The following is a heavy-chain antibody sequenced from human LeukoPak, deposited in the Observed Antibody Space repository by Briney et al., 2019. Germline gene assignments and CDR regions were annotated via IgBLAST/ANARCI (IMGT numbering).Heavy chain of an antibody. CDR2: INHSGST. CDR3: ARGKWLRSSFDY. CDR1: GGSFSGYY. Sequence: SETLSLTCAVYGGSFSGYYWSWIRQPPGKGLEWIGEINHSGSTNYNPSLKSRVTISVDTSKNQFSVKLNSVTAADTAVYYCARGKWLRSSFDYWGQGTLVTVSS. V-gene: IGHV4-34*01. D-gene: IGHD5-12*01. J-gene: IGHJ4*02.